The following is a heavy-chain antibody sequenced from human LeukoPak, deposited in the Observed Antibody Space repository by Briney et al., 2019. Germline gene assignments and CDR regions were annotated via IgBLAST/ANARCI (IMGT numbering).Heavy chain of an antibody. CDR1: GGSVGSGSSC. CDR3: ARGDYGGKPFDY. Sequence: SASLSLTCTVSGGSVGSGSSCAGSVRQPPGNWREWLGSIYYSGSTYYNPSLKSRVTISVDTSKNQFSLKLSSVTAADTAVYYCARGDYGGKPFDYWGQGTLVTVSS. J-gene: IGHJ4*02. D-gene: IGHD4-23*01. V-gene: IGHV4-39*07. CDR2: IYYSGST.